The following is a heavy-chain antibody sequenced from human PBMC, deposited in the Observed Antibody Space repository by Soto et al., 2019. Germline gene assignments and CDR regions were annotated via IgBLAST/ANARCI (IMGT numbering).Heavy chain of an antibody. V-gene: IGHV3-74*01. Sequence: PGGSLRLSCAASGFTFSSYWMHWVRQAPGKGLVWVSRINSDGSSTSYADSVKGRFTISRDNSKNTLYLQMNSLRAEDTAVYYCARANRFGELLKPYYYYGMDVWGQGTTVTVSS. CDR1: GFTFSSYW. D-gene: IGHD3-10*01. J-gene: IGHJ6*02. CDR3: ARANRFGELLKPYYYYGMDV. CDR2: INSDGSST.